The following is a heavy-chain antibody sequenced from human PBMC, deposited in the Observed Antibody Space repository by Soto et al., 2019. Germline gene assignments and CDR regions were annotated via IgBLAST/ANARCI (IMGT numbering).Heavy chain of an antibody. CDR3: ASKETYSSDWHAENWFDP. CDR1: GGSFSGYY. D-gene: IGHD6-19*01. Sequence: SETLSLTCAVYGGSFSGYYWSWIRQPPGKGLEWIGEINHSGSTNYNPSLKSRVTISVDTSKKQFSLKLRSVTAADTAVYYCASKETYSSDWHAENWFDPWAQGTLATVSS. CDR2: INHSGST. V-gene: IGHV4-34*01. J-gene: IGHJ5*02.